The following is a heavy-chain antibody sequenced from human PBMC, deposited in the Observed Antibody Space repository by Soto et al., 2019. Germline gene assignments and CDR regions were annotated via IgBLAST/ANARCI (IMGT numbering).Heavy chain of an antibody. CDR2: VSPPFRTS. V-gene: IGHV1-69*01. D-gene: IGHD3-10*01. CDR1: GVSFNNNG. J-gene: IGHJ6*02. CDR3: ARVLYYGSGSYSPYGMDV. Sequence: QVQLVQSGAEVKKPGSSVKVSCKTSGVSFNNNGIGWVRQAPGHGLEWMGGVSPPFRTSNYARKFQGRISITADASTGKVNMELISLTSADTAQYYCARVLYYGSGSYSPYGMDVWGQGTTVTVSS.